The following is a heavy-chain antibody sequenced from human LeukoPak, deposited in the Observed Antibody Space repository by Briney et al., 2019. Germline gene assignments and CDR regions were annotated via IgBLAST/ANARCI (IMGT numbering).Heavy chain of an antibody. CDR3: ARTFGYSYGYLDY. Sequence: SETLSLTCTVSGGSISNYYWSWIRQPPGKGLEWIGYINYSGSTNFNPSLKSRVTISVDTSKNQFSLKLSSVTAADTAVYYCARTFGYSYGYLDYWGQGTLVTVSS. V-gene: IGHV4-59*08. CDR2: INYSGST. J-gene: IGHJ4*02. CDR1: GGSISNYY. D-gene: IGHD5-18*01.